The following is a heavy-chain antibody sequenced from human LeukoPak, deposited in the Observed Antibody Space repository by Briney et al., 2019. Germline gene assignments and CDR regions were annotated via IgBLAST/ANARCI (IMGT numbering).Heavy chain of an antibody. V-gene: IGHV1-24*01. Sequence: PGGSLRLSCAASGFTFSSYAMSWVRQAPGKGLEWMGGFDPEDGETIYAQKFQGRVTMTEDTSTDTAYMELSSLRSEDTAVYYCATDPRGYYYYMDVWGKGTTVTVSS. CDR1: GFTFSSYA. CDR3: ATDPRGYYYYMDV. J-gene: IGHJ6*03. CDR2: FDPEDGET. D-gene: IGHD3-10*01.